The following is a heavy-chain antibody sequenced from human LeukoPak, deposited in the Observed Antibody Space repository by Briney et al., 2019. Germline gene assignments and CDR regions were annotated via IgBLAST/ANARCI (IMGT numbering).Heavy chain of an antibody. CDR2: INPKSGGT. D-gene: IGHD1-14*01. Sequence: ASVKVSCKASGYTFTAYYLQWVRLAPGQGLEWMGWINPKSGGTEYAQRFQGRVTMTRDTSTSTAYMELSRLRSDDTAVYYCAKGTYRPTYYFDYWGQGTLVTVSS. J-gene: IGHJ4*02. CDR1: GYTFTAYY. V-gene: IGHV1-2*02. CDR3: AKGTYRPTYYFDY.